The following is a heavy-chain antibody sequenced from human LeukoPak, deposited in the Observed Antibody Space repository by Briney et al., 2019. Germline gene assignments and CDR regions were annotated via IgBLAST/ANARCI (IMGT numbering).Heavy chain of an antibody. CDR1: GYSISSGYY. D-gene: IGHD6-13*01. V-gene: IGHV4-38-2*02. Sequence: PSETLSLTCTVSGYSISSGYYWGWIRQPPGKGLEWIGNIYHSGSTYYNPSLKSRVTISVDTSKNQFSLKLSSVTAADTAVYHCARGYSSSWYYNWFDPWGQGTLVTVSS. CDR3: ARGYSSSWYYNWFDP. CDR2: IYHSGST. J-gene: IGHJ5*02.